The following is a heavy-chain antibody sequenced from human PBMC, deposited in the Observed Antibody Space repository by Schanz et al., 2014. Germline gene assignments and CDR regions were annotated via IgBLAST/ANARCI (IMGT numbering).Heavy chain of an antibody. CDR2: IIPVLAIA. V-gene: IGHV1-69*02. J-gene: IGHJ6*02. Sequence: QVQLVQSGPEVKKPGSSVKVSCQAFGDTFSKYNIMWVRQVPGQGLEWMGRIIPVLAIADYAQKFQGRVTITAYKSTSTDSMELSSLRSEDTAVYYCARGPSQRYSYPHNIGAYYYGGDVWGHGSSVAVS. D-gene: IGHD5-18*01. CDR3: ARGPSQRYSYPHNIGAYYYGGDV. CDR1: GDTFSKYN.